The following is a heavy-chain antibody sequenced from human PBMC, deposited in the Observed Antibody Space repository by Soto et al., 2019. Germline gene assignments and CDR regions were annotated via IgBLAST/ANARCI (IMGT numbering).Heavy chain of an antibody. J-gene: IGHJ4*02. D-gene: IGHD3-22*01. Sequence: QGLELMGIINPSGGSTSYAQEFQGRVTMTRDTSTSTVYMELSSLRSEDTAVYYCARDRATRWADSSGYYEYYFDYWGQGTLVTFSS. CDR2: INPSGGST. V-gene: IGHV1-46*01. CDR3: ARDRATRWADSSGYYEYYFDY.